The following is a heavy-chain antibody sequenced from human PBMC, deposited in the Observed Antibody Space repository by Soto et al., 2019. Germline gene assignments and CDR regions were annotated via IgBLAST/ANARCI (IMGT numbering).Heavy chain of an antibody. Sequence: VQLVESGGGVVQPGRSLRLSCAASGFTFSDYAMHLVRQAPGKGLEWVAVVSHDGRNTHYADSVKGRFTISRDSSKNTVWQEMTSLRAEDKAVYYCEKGGRQWLVTSYFNYWGQGALVTVS. CDR2: VSHDGRNT. D-gene: IGHD6-19*01. CDR1: GFTFSDYA. J-gene: IGHJ4*02. CDR3: EKGGRQWLVTSYFNY. V-gene: IGHV3-30*18.